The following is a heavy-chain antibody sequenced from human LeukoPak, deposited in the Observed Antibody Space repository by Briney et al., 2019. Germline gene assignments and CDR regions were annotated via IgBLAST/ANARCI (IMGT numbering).Heavy chain of an antibody. CDR2: ISSSSGTI. Sequence: GGSLRLSCAASGFSLSTYSMSWVRQAPGQGLEWVSFISSSSGTIYYADSVKGRFTISRDNAKNSLYLQMNSLRAEDTAVYYCANSMGGYFDYWGQGTLVTVSS. V-gene: IGHV3-48*04. CDR3: ANSMGGYFDY. D-gene: IGHD3-3*02. CDR1: GFSLSTYS. J-gene: IGHJ4*02.